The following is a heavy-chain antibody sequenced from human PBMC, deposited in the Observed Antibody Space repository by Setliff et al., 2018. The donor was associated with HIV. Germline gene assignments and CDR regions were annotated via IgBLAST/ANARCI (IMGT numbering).Heavy chain of an antibody. V-gene: IGHV4-59*08. CDR3: GRQVPVPGVAVTPIDY. Sequence: PSETLSLTCTVPGGSISSYYWTWLRQFPGKGLEWIGFIFYTGSTTYNPSLNSRVTISVDTSKNQFSLKVTSVTAADTAVYYCGRQVPVPGVAVTPIDYWGQGTLVTVS. D-gene: IGHD3-22*01. CDR1: GGSISSYY. CDR2: IFYTGST. J-gene: IGHJ4*02.